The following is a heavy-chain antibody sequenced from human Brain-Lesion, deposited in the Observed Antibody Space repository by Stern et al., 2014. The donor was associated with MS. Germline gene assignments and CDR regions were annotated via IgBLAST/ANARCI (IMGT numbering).Heavy chain of an antibody. CDR1: GFTFTNYG. CDR3: ANSLGTYSRCGGDCYSRADY. V-gene: IGHV3-30*18. D-gene: IGHD2-21*02. J-gene: IGHJ4*02. Sequence: VQLVESGGGVVQPGRSLRLSCAASGFTFTNYGMHWVCQAPGKGLEWVAVISYDGSDKYYADSVKGRFTISRDNSKNTLYLQMNSLRGEDTAMYYCANSLGTYSRCGGDCYSRADYWGQRTLVTVFS. CDR2: ISYDGSDK.